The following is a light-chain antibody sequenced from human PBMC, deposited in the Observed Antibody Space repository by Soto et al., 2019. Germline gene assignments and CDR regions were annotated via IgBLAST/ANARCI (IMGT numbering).Light chain of an antibody. CDR3: QQYNNWPPIT. CDR1: QSISIN. V-gene: IGKV3-15*01. CDR2: GAS. J-gene: IGKJ5*01. Sequence: EIVLTQAPATLSVSSVERATLXLMASQSISINLAWYQQKPGQAPRLLIYGASTRATGIPARFSGSGSGTEFTLTISSLQSEDFAVYYCQQYNNWPPITFGQGTRLEIK.